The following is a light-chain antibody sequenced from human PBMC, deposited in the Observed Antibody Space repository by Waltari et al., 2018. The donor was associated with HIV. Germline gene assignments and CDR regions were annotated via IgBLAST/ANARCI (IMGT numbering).Light chain of an antibody. V-gene: IGKV3-15*01. J-gene: IGKJ4*01. Sequence: ISMTQSPAVLSVSPGDGATLSCRSSHPNRTNFAWYQQKPGQAPRLLVFGASTRASDTPARFYGGGSGTDFTLTISSLQSDDFAVYYCQHYNNWPPLTFGGGTRVEI. CDR3: QHYNNWPPLT. CDR1: HPNRTN. CDR2: GAS.